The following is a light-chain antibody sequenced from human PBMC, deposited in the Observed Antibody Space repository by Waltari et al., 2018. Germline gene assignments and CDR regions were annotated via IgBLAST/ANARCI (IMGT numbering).Light chain of an antibody. CDR3: QSYDTSLSVV. V-gene: IGLV1-40*01. CDR1: GSNIGAGYA. CDR2: GSS. Sequence: QSVLTQPPPVSGAPGQRVTISSTGSGSNIGAGYAFHWYQQLPRAAPKLLIYGSSTRPLGVPDRFFGSTSGTSASLTITGLQAEDEADYYCQSYDTSLSVVFGGGTKLTVL. J-gene: IGLJ3*02.